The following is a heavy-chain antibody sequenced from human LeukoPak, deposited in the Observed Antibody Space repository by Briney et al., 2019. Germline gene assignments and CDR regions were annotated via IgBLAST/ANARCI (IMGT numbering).Heavy chain of an antibody. CDR2: FSWNICSI. CDR1: GFTFVDYA. CDR3: AKGDTAMVPLAYYYGIDV. Sequence: GRSLRFSCAASGFTFVDYAMHWVRQAPGKGLESVSGFSWNICSIGCADSVNGRFAISRYNAKNSLYLQMNSLKAEDTALYYCAKGDTAMVPLAYYYGIDVWGQGTTVPVSS. V-gene: IGHV3-9*01. J-gene: IGHJ6*02. D-gene: IGHD5-18*01.